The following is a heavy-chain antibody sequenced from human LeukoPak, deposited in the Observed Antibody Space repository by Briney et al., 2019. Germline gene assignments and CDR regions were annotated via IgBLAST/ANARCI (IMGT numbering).Heavy chain of an antibody. CDR2: IYYSGST. Sequence: SETLSLTCTVSGGSISSYYWSWIRQPPGKGLEWIGYIYYSGSTNYNPSLRSRVTISVDTSKNQFSLKLSSVTAADTAVYYCARGPLLLWFGELDSSYGMDVWGQGTTVTVSS. V-gene: IGHV4-59*01. CDR1: GGSISSYY. D-gene: IGHD3-10*01. CDR3: ARGPLLLWFGELDSSYGMDV. J-gene: IGHJ6*02.